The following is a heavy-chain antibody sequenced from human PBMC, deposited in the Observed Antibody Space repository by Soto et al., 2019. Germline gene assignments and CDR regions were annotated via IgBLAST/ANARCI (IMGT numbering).Heavy chain of an antibody. Sequence: QVTLKESGPVLVKPTETLTLTCTVSGFSLSNARMGVSWIRQPPGKALEWLAHIFSNDEKSYSTSLKSRLTISKDTSKSPVVLTMTNMDPVDTATYYCARHSGSYYEVPIDYWGQGTLVTVSS. J-gene: IGHJ4*02. CDR1: GFSLSNARMG. D-gene: IGHD1-26*01. CDR3: ARHSGSYYEVPIDY. V-gene: IGHV2-26*01. CDR2: IFSNDEK.